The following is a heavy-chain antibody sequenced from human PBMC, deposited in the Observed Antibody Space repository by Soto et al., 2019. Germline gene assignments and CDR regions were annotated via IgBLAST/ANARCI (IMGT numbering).Heavy chain of an antibody. V-gene: IGHV4-34*01. J-gene: IGHJ4*02. CDR1: GGSFSGYY. CDR2: TNHSGST. CDR3: ARGRRVVVPAAVTIFDY. Sequence: QVQLQQWGAGLLKPSETLSLTCAVYGGSFSGYYWSWIRQPPGKGLEWIGETNHSGSTNYNPSLKSRVTISVDTSKNQFSLKLSSVTAADTAVYYCARGRRVVVPAAVTIFDYWGQGTLVTVSS. D-gene: IGHD2-2*01.